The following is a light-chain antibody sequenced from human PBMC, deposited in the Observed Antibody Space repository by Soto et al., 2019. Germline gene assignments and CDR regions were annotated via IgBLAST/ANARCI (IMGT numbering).Light chain of an antibody. CDR2: RNN. V-gene: IGLV1-47*01. CDR1: SSNIGRNY. J-gene: IGLJ7*01. CDR3: VAWDDSLNSWV. Sequence: QSVLTQPPSASGTPGQRVTISCSGSSSNIGRNYVYWCQQFPGTAPKVLIYRNNQRPSGVPDRFSGSKSGTSASLAVGGLRSEDEADYYCVAWDDSLNSWVFGGGTQLTVL.